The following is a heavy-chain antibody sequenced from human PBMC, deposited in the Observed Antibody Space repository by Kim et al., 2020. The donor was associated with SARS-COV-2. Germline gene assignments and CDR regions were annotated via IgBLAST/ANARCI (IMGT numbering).Heavy chain of an antibody. D-gene: IGHD4-17*01. J-gene: IGHJ4*02. CDR3: ARGDNDYGDFHFDY. Sequence: SVKVSCKASGGTFSSYAISWVRQAPGQGLEWMGGIIPIFGKVHYAQKFQGRVTITADESTSTAFMELSSLRSEDTAVYYCARGDNDYGDFHFDYWGQGT. CDR1: GGTFSSYA. V-gene: IGHV1-69*13. CDR2: IIPIFGKV.